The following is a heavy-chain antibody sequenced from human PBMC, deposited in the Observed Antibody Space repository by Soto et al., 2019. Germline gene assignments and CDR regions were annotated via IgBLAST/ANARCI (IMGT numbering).Heavy chain of an antibody. CDR3: AREGGIYDFWSGYYKGNYYYGMDV. V-gene: IGHV3-72*01. D-gene: IGHD3-3*01. CDR2: TRNKANSYTT. Sequence: GGSLRLSCAASGFTFSDHYMDWVRQAPGKGLEWVGRTRNKANSYTTEYAASVKGRFTISRDDSKNSLYLQMNSLKTEDTAVYYCAREGGIYDFWSGYYKGNYYYGMDVWGQGTTVTVSS. J-gene: IGHJ6*02. CDR1: GFTFSDHY.